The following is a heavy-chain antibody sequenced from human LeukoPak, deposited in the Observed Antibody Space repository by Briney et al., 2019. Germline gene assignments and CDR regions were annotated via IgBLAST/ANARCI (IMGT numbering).Heavy chain of an antibody. Sequence: ASVKVSCKASGYTFTGHYMHWVRQAPGQGLEWMGWINPNSGGTNYAQKFQGRVTMTRDTSISTAYMELSRLRSDDTAVYYCARTGDTAMVTGFDSWGQGTLVTVSS. D-gene: IGHD5-18*01. J-gene: IGHJ4*02. CDR2: INPNSGGT. V-gene: IGHV1-2*02. CDR3: ARTGDTAMVTGFDS. CDR1: GYTFTGHY.